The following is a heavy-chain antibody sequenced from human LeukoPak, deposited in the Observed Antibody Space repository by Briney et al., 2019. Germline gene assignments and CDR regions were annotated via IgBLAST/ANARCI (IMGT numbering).Heavy chain of an antibody. Sequence: PGGSLRLSCAASGFTFSTYWMHWVRQVPGKGLVWVSRINSDGSTADYADSVKGRFTISRDNAKNTLYLQMNSLRVEDTAVYYCARDSGSGSYSGYWGLGTLVTVSS. CDR2: INSDGSTA. CDR1: GFTFSTYW. CDR3: ARDSGSGSYSGY. J-gene: IGHJ4*02. V-gene: IGHV3-74*01. D-gene: IGHD3-10*01.